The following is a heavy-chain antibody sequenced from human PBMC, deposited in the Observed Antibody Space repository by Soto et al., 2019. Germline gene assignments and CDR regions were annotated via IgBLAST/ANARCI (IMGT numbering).Heavy chain of an antibody. CDR1: GGSISSSISY. J-gene: IGHJ5*02. V-gene: IGHV4-39*01. CDR3: ARKDDFWSGSGSFDP. CDR2: IYYNGFT. Sequence: QLELQESGPGLVKPSETLSLTCTVSGGSISSSISYWGWIRQPPGKGLEWIGSIYYNGFTYYNPSLKSRVTMSVDTSKNQFSLNLRSVTAADTALYYGARKDDFWSGSGSFDPWGQGTLVTVSS. D-gene: IGHD3-3*01.